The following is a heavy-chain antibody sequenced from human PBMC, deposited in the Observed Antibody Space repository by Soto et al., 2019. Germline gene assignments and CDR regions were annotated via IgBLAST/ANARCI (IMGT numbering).Heavy chain of an antibody. V-gene: IGHV3-21*01. CDR2: ISSSSSYI. D-gene: IGHD2-2*01. CDR3: ARDPIWGCSSTSCYSRAFDI. Sequence: EVQLVESGGGLVKPGGSLRLSCAASGFTFSSYSMNWVRQAPGKGLEWVSSISSSSSYIYYADSVKGRFTISRDNAKNSLYLQMNSLRGEHTAVYYCARDPIWGCSSTSCYSRAFDIWGQGTMVTVSS. CDR1: GFTFSSYS. J-gene: IGHJ3*02.